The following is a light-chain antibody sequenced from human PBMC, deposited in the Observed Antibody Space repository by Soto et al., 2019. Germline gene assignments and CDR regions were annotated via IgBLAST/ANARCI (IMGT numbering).Light chain of an antibody. Sequence: EIVLTQSPGTLSLSPGVSATLSCRASQSVSNNYLAWYQQKPGQAPRLLIYGASNRATGIPDRFSGSGSGKEFTITISRMETQDFALYYCQQQNDWSWTLRQRT. V-gene: IGKV3-20*01. J-gene: IGKJ1*01. CDR2: GAS. CDR1: QSVSNNY. CDR3: QQQNDWSWT.